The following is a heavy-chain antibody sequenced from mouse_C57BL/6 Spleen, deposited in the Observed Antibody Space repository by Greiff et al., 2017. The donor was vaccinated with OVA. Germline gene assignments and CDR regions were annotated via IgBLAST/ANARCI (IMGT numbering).Heavy chain of an antibody. CDR3: TSYYYFDY. V-gene: IGHV6-3*01. D-gene: IGHD1-1*01. J-gene: IGHJ2*01. Sequence: EVKLVESGGGLVQPGGSMKLSCVASGFTLSNYWMNWVRQSPEKGLEWVAQIRLKSDNYATHYAESVKGRFTISRDDSKSSVYLQMNNLRAEDTGIYYCTSYYYFDYWGQGTTLTVSS. CDR1: GFTLSNYW. CDR2: IRLKSDNYAT.